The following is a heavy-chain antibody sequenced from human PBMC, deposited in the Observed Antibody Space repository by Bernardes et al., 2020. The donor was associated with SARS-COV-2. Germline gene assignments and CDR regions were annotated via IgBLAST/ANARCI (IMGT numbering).Heavy chain of an antibody. CDR1: GFTFSSYD. Sequence: GRSLRLSCAASGFTFSSYDMHWVRQATGKGLEWVSGIGIAGDTYYPGSVKGRFTISRENAKNSLYLQMNSLRAGDTAVYYCARGFVRTGAGMDVWGQGTTVTVSS. V-gene: IGHV3-13*01. CDR2: IGIAGDT. D-gene: IGHD1-1*01. J-gene: IGHJ6*02. CDR3: ARGFVRTGAGMDV.